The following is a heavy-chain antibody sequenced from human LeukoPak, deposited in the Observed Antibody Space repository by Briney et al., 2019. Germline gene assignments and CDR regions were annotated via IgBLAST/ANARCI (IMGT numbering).Heavy chain of an antibody. D-gene: IGHD4-17*01. V-gene: IGHV1-2*02. J-gene: IGHJ4*02. CDR2: INPMSGVT. Sequence: ASVKVSCKASGYTFSDYYIHWVRQAPGQGLEWMGWINPMSGVTNYGQKFQGRVTMIRDTSINTAYMDLSSLRSDDTAVYYCAREIHKPDNGEYHGNFDFWGQGALVTVSS. CDR3: AREIHKPDNGEYHGNFDF. CDR1: GYTFSDYY.